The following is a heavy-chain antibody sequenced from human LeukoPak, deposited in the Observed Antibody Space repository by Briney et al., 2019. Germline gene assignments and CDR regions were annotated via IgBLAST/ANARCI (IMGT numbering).Heavy chain of an antibody. Sequence: GGSLRLSCAASGFTFSSYGMHWVRQAPGKGLEWVAVIWYDGSNKYYADSVKGRFTISRDNSKNTLYLQMNSLRAEDTAVCYCAREGSGYDFGAYYYGMDVWGQGTTVTVSS. CDR2: IWYDGSNK. J-gene: IGHJ6*02. D-gene: IGHD5-12*01. CDR1: GFTFSSYG. V-gene: IGHV3-33*01. CDR3: AREGSGYDFGAYYYGMDV.